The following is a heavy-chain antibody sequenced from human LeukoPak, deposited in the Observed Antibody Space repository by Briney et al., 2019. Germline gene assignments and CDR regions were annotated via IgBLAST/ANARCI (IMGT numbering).Heavy chain of an antibody. V-gene: IGHV2-5*02. Sequence: SGPTLVKPTQTLTLTCTFSGFSLSTSGVGVGWIRQPPGKALEWLALIYWDDDKRYSTSLKSRLTVTKDTSKNQVVLTMTNMDPVDTATYYCAHSARYCSGGSCYEFGFDYWGQGTLVTVSS. CDR1: GFSLSTSGVG. D-gene: IGHD2-15*01. CDR3: AHSARYCSGGSCYEFGFDY. CDR2: IYWDDDK. J-gene: IGHJ4*02.